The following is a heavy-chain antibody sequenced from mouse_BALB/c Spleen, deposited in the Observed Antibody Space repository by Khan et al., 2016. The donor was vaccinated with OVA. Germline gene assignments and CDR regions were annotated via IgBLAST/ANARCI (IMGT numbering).Heavy chain of an antibody. CDR3: ARRGLFGIFVY. V-gene: IGHV1-7*01. D-gene: IGHD1-1*02. Sequence: QVQLQQSGAELAKPGASVKMSCKASGYTFTTYWMHWVKQRPGQGLDWIGYIDPGTGYTEYNQIFKDKATLTTDKSSSTAYIQLSSLTSEDSAGYYCARRGLFGIFVYGGQGSLVTGSA. CDR2: IDPGTGYT. J-gene: IGHJ3*01. CDR1: GYTFTTYW.